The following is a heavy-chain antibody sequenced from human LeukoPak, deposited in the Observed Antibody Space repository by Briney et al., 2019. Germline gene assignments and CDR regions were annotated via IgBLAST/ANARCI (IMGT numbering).Heavy chain of an antibody. CDR1: GYTFTSYY. D-gene: IGHD3-10*01. J-gene: IGHJ6*02. CDR3: ASETGPEGGMDV. CDR2: INPSGGST. Sequence: ASVKVSCKASGYTFTSYYMHWVRQAPGQGLEWMGIINPSGGSTSYAQKFQGRVTMTRDTSTSTVYMELSSLRSEDTAVYYCASETGPEGGMDVWGQGTTVTVSS. V-gene: IGHV1-46*01.